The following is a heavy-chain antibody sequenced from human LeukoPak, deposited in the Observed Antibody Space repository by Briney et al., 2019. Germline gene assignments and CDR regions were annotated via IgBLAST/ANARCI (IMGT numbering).Heavy chain of an antibody. J-gene: IGHJ5*02. CDR1: GFTFSSYA. CDR3: AKSRGYSYRLVRPAGNTEVHP. V-gene: IGHV3-23*01. Sequence: GGSLRLSCAASGFTFSSYAMSWVRQAPGKGLEWVSAISGSGGSTYYADSVKGRFTIVRDNSKKTMYLQMNSLRPEDAALYYCAKSRGYSYRLVRPAGNTEVHPWGQRTLVTVSS. D-gene: IGHD5-18*01. CDR2: ISGSGGST.